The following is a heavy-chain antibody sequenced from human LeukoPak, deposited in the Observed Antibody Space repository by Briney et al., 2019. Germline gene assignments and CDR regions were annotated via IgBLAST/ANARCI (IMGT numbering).Heavy chain of an antibody. CDR2: IRYDGSNK. CDR3: AREFAGYYDSSGYPPKPYYYYYMDV. D-gene: IGHD3-22*01. J-gene: IGHJ6*03. Sequence: PGGSLRLSCAASGFTFSSYGMHWVRQAPGKGLEWVAFIRYDGSNKYYADSVKGRFTISRDNSKNTLYLQMNSLRAEDTAVYYCAREFAGYYDSSGYPPKPYYYYYMDVWGKGTTVTISS. CDR1: GFTFSSYG. V-gene: IGHV3-30*02.